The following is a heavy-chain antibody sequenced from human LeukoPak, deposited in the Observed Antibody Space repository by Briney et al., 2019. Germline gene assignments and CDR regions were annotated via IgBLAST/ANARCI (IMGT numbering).Heavy chain of an antibody. J-gene: IGHJ4*02. Sequence: PSETLSLTCTVSGGSISGYYWSWIRQPPGKGLEWIGFIYYSGSTNYNPSLKSRVTISVDTSKNQFSLKLSSVTAADTAVYYCARLSSIPSGSVLDYWGQGSLVTVSS. V-gene: IGHV4-59*01. CDR3: ARLSSIPSGSVLDY. CDR1: GGSISGYY. D-gene: IGHD1-26*01. CDR2: IYYSGST.